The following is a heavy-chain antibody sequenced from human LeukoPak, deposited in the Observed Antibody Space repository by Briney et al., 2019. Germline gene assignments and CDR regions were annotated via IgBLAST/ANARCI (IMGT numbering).Heavy chain of an antibody. CDR1: GYTFTSYA. CDR2: INPNSGGT. J-gene: IGHJ4*02. V-gene: IGHV1-2*02. CDR3: ASGSSSWYELPDY. Sequence: EASVKVSCKASGYTFTSYAMNWVRQAPGQGLEWMGWINPNSGGTNYAQKLQGRVTMTRDTSISTAYMELSRLRSDDTAVYYCASGSSSWYELPDYWGQGTLVTVSS. D-gene: IGHD6-13*01.